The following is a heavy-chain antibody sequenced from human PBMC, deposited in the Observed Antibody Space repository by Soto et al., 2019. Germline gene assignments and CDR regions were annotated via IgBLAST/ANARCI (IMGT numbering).Heavy chain of an antibody. CDR1: GGTFSNYV. CDR2: IIPISGAA. V-gene: IGHV1-69*06. Sequence: QVQLVQSGAEVKKPGSSVKFSCKASGGTFSNYVVNWVRQAPGQGLQWMGRIIPISGAANYAQKFQGRVTITADKSTGTSYMELSSLRSEDTAVYYCARDMTRTVVPYFDFWGQGTLVTISS. D-gene: IGHD1-7*01. CDR3: ARDMTRTVVPYFDF. J-gene: IGHJ4*02.